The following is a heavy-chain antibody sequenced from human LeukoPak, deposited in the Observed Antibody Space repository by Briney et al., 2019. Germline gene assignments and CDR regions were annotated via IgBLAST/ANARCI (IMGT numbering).Heavy chain of an antibody. J-gene: IGHJ4*02. Sequence: GGSLRLSCAASGFTFSSYWMHWVRQAPGKGLVWVSRINSDGSSTSYADSVKGRFTISRDNAKNTLYLQMNSLRAEDTSVYYCAGGRVGQFLDYWGQGTLVTVSS. V-gene: IGHV3-74*01. CDR2: INSDGSST. CDR3: AGGRVGQFLDY. CDR1: GFTFSSYW. D-gene: IGHD3-16*01.